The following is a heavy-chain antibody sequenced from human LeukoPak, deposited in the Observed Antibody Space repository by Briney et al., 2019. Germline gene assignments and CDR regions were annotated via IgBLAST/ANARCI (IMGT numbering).Heavy chain of an antibody. CDR2: IYYSGST. Sequence: SETLSHTCTVSGGSISSYYWSWIRQPPGKGLEWIGYIYYSGSTNYNPSLKSRVTISVDTSKNQFSLKLSSVTAADTAVYYCASALPFQLVHWGQGTLVTVSS. CDR1: GGSISSYY. J-gene: IGHJ4*02. CDR3: ASALPFQLVH. V-gene: IGHV4-59*12. D-gene: IGHD6-13*01.